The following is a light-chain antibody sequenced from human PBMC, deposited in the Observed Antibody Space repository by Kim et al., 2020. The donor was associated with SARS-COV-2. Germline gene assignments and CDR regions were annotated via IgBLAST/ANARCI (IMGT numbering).Light chain of an antibody. CDR3: NSRDSSGNYCF. Sequence: SSELTQDPAVSVALGQTVRITCQGDSLRTYYASWYQQKPGQAPVLVIYDEHNRPSGIPDRFSASSSGNTASLTITGAQAEDEADYYCNSRDSSGNYCFFG. CDR1: SLRTYY. CDR2: DEH. J-gene: IGLJ1*01. V-gene: IGLV3-19*01.